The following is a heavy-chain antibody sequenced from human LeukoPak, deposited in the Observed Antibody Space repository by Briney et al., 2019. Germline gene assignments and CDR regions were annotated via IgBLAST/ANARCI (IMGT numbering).Heavy chain of an antibody. CDR3: ARAPPDEAWQGAFDI. D-gene: IGHD2-2*01. J-gene: IGHJ3*02. CDR2: IYYSGST. CDR1: GGSVSSGTYY. Sequence: PSETLSLTCTVSGGSVSSGTYYWSWIRQPPGKGLEWIGYIYYSGSTNYNPSLKSRVTISVDTSKNQFSLRLSSVTAADTAVYYCARAPPDEAWQGAFDIWGQGTMVTVSS. V-gene: IGHV4-61*01.